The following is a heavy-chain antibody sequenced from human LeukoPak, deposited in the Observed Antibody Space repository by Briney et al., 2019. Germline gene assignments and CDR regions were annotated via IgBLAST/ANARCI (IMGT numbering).Heavy chain of an antibody. CDR2: ISSSSSTI. D-gene: IGHD1-7*01. J-gene: IGHJ4*02. CDR3: ARSKERRDLTGTGHGPHDY. V-gene: IGHV3-48*01. CDR1: GFTFSSYS. Sequence: RGSLRLSCAASGFTFSSYSMNWVRQAPGKGLEWVSYISSSSSTIYYADSVKGRFTISRDNAKNSLYLQMNSLRAEDTAVYYCARSKERRDLTGTGHGPHDYWGQGTLVTVSS.